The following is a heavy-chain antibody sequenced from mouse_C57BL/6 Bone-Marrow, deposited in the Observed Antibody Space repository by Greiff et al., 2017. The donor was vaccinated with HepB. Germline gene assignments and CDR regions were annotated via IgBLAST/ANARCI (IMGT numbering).Heavy chain of an antibody. CDR3: ARGRKLGFDY. D-gene: IGHD4-1*01. J-gene: IGHJ2*01. Sequence: QVQLKESGAELVKPGASVKISCKASGYAFSSYWMNWVKQRPGKGLEWIGQIYPGDGDTNYNGKFKGKATLTADKSSSTAYMQLSSLTSEDSAVYFCARGRKLGFDYWGQGTTLTVSS. V-gene: IGHV1-80*01. CDR2: IYPGDGDT. CDR1: GYAFSSYW.